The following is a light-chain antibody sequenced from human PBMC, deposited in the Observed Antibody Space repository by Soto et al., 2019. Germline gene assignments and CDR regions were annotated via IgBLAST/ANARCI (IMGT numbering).Light chain of an antibody. CDR1: SSDVGGYNY. Sequence: QSALTQPRSVSGSPGQSVTISCTGTSSDVGGYNYVSWYQQHPGKAPKLMFYDVSKRPSGVPDRFSGSKSGNTASLTIFGLQPEDEADYYFCSYAGSYVVFGGGTKLTVL. CDR3: CSYAGSYVV. CDR2: DVS. J-gene: IGLJ2*01. V-gene: IGLV2-11*01.